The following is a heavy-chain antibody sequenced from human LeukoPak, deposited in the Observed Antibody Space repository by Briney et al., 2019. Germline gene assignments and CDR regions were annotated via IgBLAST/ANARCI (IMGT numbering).Heavy chain of an antibody. V-gene: IGHV1-18*04. J-gene: IGHJ6*04. CDR2: ISAYNGNT. CDR1: GYTFTSHG. CDR3: ARAKQQLGSGYYYYGMDV. D-gene: IGHD6-13*01. Sequence: VKVSCKASGYTFTSHGISWVRQAPGQGLEWMGWISAYNGNTNYAQKLQGRVTMTTDTSTSTAYMELRSLRSDDTAVYYCARAKQQLGSGYYYYGMDVWGKGTTVTVSS.